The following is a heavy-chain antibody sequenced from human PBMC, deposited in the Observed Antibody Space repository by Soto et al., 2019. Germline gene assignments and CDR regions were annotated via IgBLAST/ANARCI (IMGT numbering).Heavy chain of an antibody. CDR3: AGEKGATIWGVNYYYYYYMDV. CDR2: IYYSGST. Sequence: SETLSLTCTVSGGSISSYYWSWIRQPPGKGLEWIGYIYYSGSTNYNPSLKSRVTISVDTSKNQFSLKLSSVTAADTAVYYCAGEKGATIWGVNYYYYYYMDVWGKGTTVTVSS. D-gene: IGHD5-12*01. J-gene: IGHJ6*03. V-gene: IGHV4-59*01. CDR1: GGSISSYY.